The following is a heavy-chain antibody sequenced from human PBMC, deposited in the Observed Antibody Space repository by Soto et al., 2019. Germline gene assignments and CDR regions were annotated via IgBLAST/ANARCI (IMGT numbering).Heavy chain of an antibody. CDR2: SYYSGST. Sequence: SETLSLTCTVSGGSISRSGYYWSWIRQHPGRGLEWIGYSYYSGSTYYNPSLQSRVTISVDTSKNQFSLNLSTVTAADTAVYYCARYKDSSGYYYTDYWGQGTLVTV. V-gene: IGHV4-31*03. CDR3: ARYKDSSGYYYTDY. J-gene: IGHJ4*02. D-gene: IGHD3-22*01. CDR1: GGSISRSGYY.